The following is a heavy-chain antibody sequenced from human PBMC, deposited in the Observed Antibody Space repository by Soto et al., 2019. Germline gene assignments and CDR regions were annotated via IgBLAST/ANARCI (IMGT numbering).Heavy chain of an antibody. CDR3: XXXXXXGSADF. CDR1: GGSNIRXGXY. V-gene: IGHV4-31*03. Sequence: QVQLQESGPGLVKPSQTLSLTCTVSGGSNIRXGXYXXWIRQHPGKGLEWIAYISYSGSSYSNPSLKSRVTISADTSXNQFSLRXTSVTAXXXAXXXXXXXXXXGSADFWGQGTLVTVSS. J-gene: IGHJ4*02. CDR2: ISYSGSS. D-gene: IGHD3-10*01.